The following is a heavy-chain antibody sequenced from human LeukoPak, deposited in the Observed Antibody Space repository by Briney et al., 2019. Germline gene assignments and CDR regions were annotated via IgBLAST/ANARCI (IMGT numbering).Heavy chain of an antibody. D-gene: IGHD3-22*01. CDR3: ARGIGNSRGTRFDP. V-gene: IGHV4-59*01. J-gene: IGHJ5*02. CDR1: GASIRTFY. CDR2: ISYSGST. Sequence: PSETLSLARTVSGASIRTFYWTWIRQPPGKGLEWIAYISYSGSTTYNPSLKSRVTIPLDTSKNQFSLNLNSLTAADTAVYYCARGIGNSRGTRFDPWGQGTLVTVSS.